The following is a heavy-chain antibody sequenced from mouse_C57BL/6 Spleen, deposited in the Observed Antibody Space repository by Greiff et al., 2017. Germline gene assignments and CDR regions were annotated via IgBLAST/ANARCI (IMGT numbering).Heavy chain of an antibody. J-gene: IGHJ3*01. Sequence: QVQLQQPGAELVRPGSSVKLSCKASGYTFTSYWMHWVKQRPIQGLEWIGNIHPSDSETHSNQKFKDKATLTVDKSSSTAYMQLSILTSEDSAVYYCASSSDYCSTHWGQGTLVTVSA. CDR1: GYTFTSYW. V-gene: IGHV1-52*01. CDR2: IHPSDSET. CDR3: ASSSDYCSTH. D-gene: IGHD1-1*01.